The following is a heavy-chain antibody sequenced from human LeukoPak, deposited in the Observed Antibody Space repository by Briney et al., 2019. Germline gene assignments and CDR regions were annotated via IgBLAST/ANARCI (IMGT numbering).Heavy chain of an antibody. CDR2: IFYSGST. V-gene: IGHV4-59*08. CDR1: SGSISGYY. CDR3: ARQSYGGAYYFFGC. J-gene: IGHJ4*02. Sequence: SETLSLTCTVSSGSISGYYWTWIRQPPGKGLEWIGNIFYSGSTNYNPSLKSRVTISLDTSKKQFSLKLTSVTAADTAVYYCARQSYGGAYYFFGCWGQGTLVAVSS. D-gene: IGHD1-26*01.